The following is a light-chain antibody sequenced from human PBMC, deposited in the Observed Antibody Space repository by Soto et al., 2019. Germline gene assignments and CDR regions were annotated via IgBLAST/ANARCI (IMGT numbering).Light chain of an antibody. V-gene: IGKV3-20*01. CDR2: GAS. Sequence: EIVLTQPPGPLSVSPGDRVTLSCRASQTVNNNYLAWYQQKPGQAPRLLIYGASTPATGTPARFSGSGSGTHFTLTVSRLEPEDFAVYYCQQYNSYSRTFGQGTKVEIK. CDR3: QQYNSYSRT. J-gene: IGKJ1*01. CDR1: QTVNNNY.